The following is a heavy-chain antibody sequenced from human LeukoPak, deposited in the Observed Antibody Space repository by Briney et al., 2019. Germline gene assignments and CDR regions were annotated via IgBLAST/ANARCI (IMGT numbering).Heavy chain of an antibody. J-gene: IGHJ3*02. CDR2: IKHDGSEK. V-gene: IGHV3-7*01. D-gene: IGHD2-21*02. CDR1: GFTYSNYW. CDR3: ARRVVTGVDFFDI. Sequence: GGSLRLSCAASGFTYSNYWMTWVRQAPGEGLEGVANIKHDGSEKYYVDSMKGRFTISRDNAQNSLYLQMVSLRADDTAVYYCARRVVTGVDFFDIWGQGTMVTVSS.